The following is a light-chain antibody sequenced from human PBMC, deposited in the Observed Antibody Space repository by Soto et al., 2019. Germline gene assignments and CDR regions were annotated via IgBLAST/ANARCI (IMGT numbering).Light chain of an antibody. CDR1: SSDVGGYNY. Sequence: QSALTQPASVSGSARQSITISCTGTSSDVGGYNYVSWYQHHPGKAPKLMIYDVSNRPSGVSNRFSGSKSGNTASLTISGLQPEDEADYYCSSYTTSNTRQIVLGTGTKLTVL. CDR2: DVS. CDR3: SSYTTSNTRQIV. V-gene: IGLV2-14*03. J-gene: IGLJ1*01.